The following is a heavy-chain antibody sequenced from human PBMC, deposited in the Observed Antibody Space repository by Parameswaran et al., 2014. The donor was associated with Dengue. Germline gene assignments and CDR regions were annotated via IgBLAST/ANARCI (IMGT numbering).Heavy chain of an antibody. V-gene: IGHV3-48*02. Sequence: VRQMPGKGLEWVSYISSTGTTIYYADSVKGRFTISRDNAKTSLFLQMTSLRDEDTAVYYCAKVNRLYSSSASLAGMDVWGQGTTVTVSS. J-gene: IGHJ6*02. CDR2: ISSTGTTI. CDR3: AKVNRLYSSSASLAGMDV. D-gene: IGHD6-6*01.